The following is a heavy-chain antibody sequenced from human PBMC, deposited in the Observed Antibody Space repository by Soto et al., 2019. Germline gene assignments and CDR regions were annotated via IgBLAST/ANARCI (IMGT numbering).Heavy chain of an antibody. CDR2: IYYSGST. CDR1: GGSISSSSYY. V-gene: IGHV4-39*07. J-gene: IGHJ5*02. CDR3: AKDTVPVATPWFEP. D-gene: IGHD2-2*01. Sequence: SETLSLTCTVSGGSISSSSYYWGWIRQPPGKGLEWIGSIYYSGSTYYNPSLKSRVTISVDTSKNQFSLKLSSVTAADTAVYYCAKDTVPVATPWFEPWGQGTLVTVSS.